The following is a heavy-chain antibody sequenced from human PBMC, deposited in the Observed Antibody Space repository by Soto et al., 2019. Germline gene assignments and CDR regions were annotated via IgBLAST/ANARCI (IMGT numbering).Heavy chain of an antibody. CDR1: GYTFTSYD. CDR2: MNPNSGNT. V-gene: IGHV1-8*01. D-gene: IGHD3-3*01. Sequence: ASVKVSCKASGYTFTSYDINWVRQATGQGLEWMGWMNPNSGNTGYAQKFQGRVTMTRNTSISTAYMELSSLRSEDTAVYYCARVLTIFGVVNWFDPWGQGTLVTVSS. CDR3: ARVLTIFGVVNWFDP. J-gene: IGHJ5*02.